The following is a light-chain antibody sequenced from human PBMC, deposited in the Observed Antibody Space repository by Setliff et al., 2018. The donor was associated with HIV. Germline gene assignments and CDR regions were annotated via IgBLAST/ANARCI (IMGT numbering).Light chain of an antibody. V-gene: IGLV1-44*01. Sequence: QSVLAQPTSASGTPGQRVTISCSGSSSNIRTNTVHWYQHLPGTAPKLLIYNTNKRPSGVPDRFSGSKSGTSASLAISGLQSEDEADYYCAAWHDSLTGYVFGTGTKVTVL. CDR1: SSNIRTNT. J-gene: IGLJ1*01. CDR3: AAWHDSLTGYV. CDR2: NTN.